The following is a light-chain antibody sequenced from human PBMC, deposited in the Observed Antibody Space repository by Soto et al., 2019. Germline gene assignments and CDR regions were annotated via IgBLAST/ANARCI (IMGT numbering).Light chain of an antibody. CDR3: QQYNSYSPLT. J-gene: IGKJ4*01. V-gene: IGKV1-5*03. CDR1: ESISTW. Sequence: DIQMTQSPSSLSASVGDRVTITCRASESISTWLAWYQQKPGKAPKLLIYGASGLESGVPSRFSGSGSGTDFTLTISSLQPDDFATYYCQQYNSYSPLTFGGGTKVDI. CDR2: GAS.